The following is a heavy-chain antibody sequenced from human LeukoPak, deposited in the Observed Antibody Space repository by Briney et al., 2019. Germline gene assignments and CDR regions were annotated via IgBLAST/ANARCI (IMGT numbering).Heavy chain of an antibody. Sequence: GGSLRLSCAASGYTFSRNAMHWVRQAPGKGLEWVAIIWSDGSDQYYADSLRGRFTISRDNSKNTLYLQINGLRAEDTAVYYCAKVVIKTNDAFDIWGQGTMVTVSS. V-gene: IGHV3-33*03. CDR3: AKVVIKTNDAFDI. D-gene: IGHD4-23*01. CDR1: GYTFSRNA. J-gene: IGHJ3*02. CDR2: IWSDGSDQ.